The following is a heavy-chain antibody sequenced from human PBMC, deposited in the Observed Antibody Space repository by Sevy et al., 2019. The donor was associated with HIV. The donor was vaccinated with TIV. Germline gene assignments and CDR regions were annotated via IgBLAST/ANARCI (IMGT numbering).Heavy chain of an antibody. CDR3: TRGLATADTPEYYFDY. D-gene: IGHD5-12*01. V-gene: IGHV3-49*03. J-gene: IGHJ4*02. Sequence: GGSLRLSCTTSGFTFDDYAMSWFRQAPGKGLEWVAFITRNSYEAYGGTTDYAASVKGRFIISRDDSKSIAHLQMNSLKTEDTAGYYCTRGLATADTPEYYFDYWGQGTLVTVSS. CDR1: GFTFDDYA. CDR2: ITRNSYEAYGGTT.